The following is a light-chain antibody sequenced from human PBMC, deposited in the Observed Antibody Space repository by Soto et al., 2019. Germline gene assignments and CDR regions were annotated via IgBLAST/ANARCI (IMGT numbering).Light chain of an antibody. CDR2: AAS. J-gene: IGKJ4*01. CDR3: QQANSFPLT. CDR1: QSISSW. V-gene: IGKV1-12*01. Sequence: DIQMTQSPSTVSASARVTVTITCRASQSISSWLAWYQQKPGKAPKLLIYAASSLQSGVPSRFSGSGSGTDFTLTISSLQPEDFATYYCQQANSFPLTFGGGTKVDNK.